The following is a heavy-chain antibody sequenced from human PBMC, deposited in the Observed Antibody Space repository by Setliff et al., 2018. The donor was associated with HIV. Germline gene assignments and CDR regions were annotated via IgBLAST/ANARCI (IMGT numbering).Heavy chain of an antibody. CDR3: ARKLRPGHGVDV. V-gene: IGHV3-66*01. CDR1: GFTVSSNY. D-gene: IGHD3-10*01. CDR2: IYSGYST. Sequence: PGGSLRLSCAASGFTVSSNYMSWVRQAPGKGLEWVSVIYSGYSTYYADSVKGRSTISRDNSKNTLYLQMNSLRAEDTAIYYCARKLRPGHGVDVWGQGTMVTVSS. J-gene: IGHJ6*02.